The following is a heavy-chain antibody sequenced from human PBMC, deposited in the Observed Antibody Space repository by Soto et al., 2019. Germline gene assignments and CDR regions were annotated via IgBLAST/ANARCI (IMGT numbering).Heavy chain of an antibody. V-gene: IGHV4-31*03. CDR3: ARGRDYYLYYFDY. CDR2: IYYSGST. D-gene: IGHD3-22*01. CDR1: GGSISSGGYY. Sequence: SETLSLTCTVSGGSISSGGYYWSWIRHHPGKGLEWIGYIYYSGSTYYNPSLKSRVTISLDTSKSQFSLKLSSVTAADTAVYYCARGRDYYLYYFDYWGQGTLVTVSS. J-gene: IGHJ4*02.